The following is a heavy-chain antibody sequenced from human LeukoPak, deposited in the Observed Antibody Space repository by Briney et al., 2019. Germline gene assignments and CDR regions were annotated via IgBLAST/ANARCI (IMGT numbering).Heavy chain of an antibody. V-gene: IGHV1-3*01. Sequence: ASVKVSCKASGYTFTSYAMHWVRQAPGQRLEWMEWINAGNGNTKYSQKFQGRVTITRDTSASTAYTELSSLRSEDTAVYYCATGIIRGSWVYYFDYWGQGTLVTVSS. J-gene: IGHJ4*02. D-gene: IGHD6-6*01. CDR2: INAGNGNT. CDR3: ATGIIRGSWVYYFDY. CDR1: GYTFTSYA.